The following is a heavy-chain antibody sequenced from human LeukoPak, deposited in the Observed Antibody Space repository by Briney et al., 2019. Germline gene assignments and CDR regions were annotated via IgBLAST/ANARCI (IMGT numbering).Heavy chain of an antibody. D-gene: IGHD5-12*01. V-gene: IGHV3-7*01. J-gene: IGHJ4*02. CDR1: GFTFSSYW. CDR3: ARDPYLVDPYGGYDDY. Sequence: HSGGSLRLSCAASGFTFSSYWMSWVRQAPGKGLEWVANIKEDGSEKYYVDSVKGRFTISRDNAKNSVYLQMNSLRAEDTAVYYCARDPYLVDPYGGYDDYWGQGILVIVSS. CDR2: IKEDGSEK.